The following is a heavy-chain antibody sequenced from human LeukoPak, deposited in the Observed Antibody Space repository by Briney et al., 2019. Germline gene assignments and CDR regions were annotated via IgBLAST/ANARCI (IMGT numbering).Heavy chain of an antibody. V-gene: IGHV3-21*03. J-gene: IGHJ4*02. CDR2: ISSSSSYI. CDR1: GFTFSSYS. CDR3: ARGGTMITFGGVIPT. D-gene: IGHD3-16*02. Sequence: PGGSLRLSCAASGFTFSSYSMNWVRQAPGKGLEWVSSISSSSSYIYYADSVKGRFTISRDNAKDSLYLQVNSLRAEDTAVYYCARGGTMITFGGVIPTGGQGTLVTVSS.